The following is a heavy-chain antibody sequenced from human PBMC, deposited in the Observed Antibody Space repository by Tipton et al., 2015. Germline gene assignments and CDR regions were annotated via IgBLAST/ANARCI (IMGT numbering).Heavy chain of an antibody. V-gene: IGHV4-38-2*02. J-gene: IGHJ6*02. D-gene: IGHD5-24*01. CDR2: IYYSGST. CDR3: ARDLEHGMDV. CDR1: AYSITSDYY. Sequence: TLSLTCAVSAYSITSDYYWAWIRQSPGKGLEWIGNIYYSGSTYYSPSLKSRVTISLDTSKNQFSLTLNSVTAADTAVYYCARDLEHGMDVWGQGTTVTVSS.